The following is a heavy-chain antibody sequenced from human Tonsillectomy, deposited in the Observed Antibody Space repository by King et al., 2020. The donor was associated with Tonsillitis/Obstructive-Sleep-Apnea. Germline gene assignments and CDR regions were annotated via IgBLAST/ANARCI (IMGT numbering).Heavy chain of an antibody. D-gene: IGHD7-27*01. CDR3: AKGVPGDDTPFDF. Sequence: VQLVESGGGLVQPGGSLRLSCAASGFTFSSYDMSWVRQAPGKGLEWVSVMSHSGGSTYNADSVKGRFTISRDNSKDTLYLQMNSLRAEDTAVYYCAKGVPGDDTPFDFWGQGTLVTVSS. J-gene: IGHJ4*02. CDR2: MSHSGGST. CDR1: GFTFSSYD. V-gene: IGHV3-23*04.